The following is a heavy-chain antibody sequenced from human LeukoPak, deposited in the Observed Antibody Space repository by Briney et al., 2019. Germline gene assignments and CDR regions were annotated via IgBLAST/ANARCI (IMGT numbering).Heavy chain of an antibody. Sequence: PGGSLRLSCTASGFTFGDYAMSWVRQAPGKGLEWVGFIRNKADGGTIEYAASVKGRFTISRDDSKSIAYLQMNSLKTEDTAVYYCTRFHWGSYGSYYYYYMDVWGKGTTVTISS. V-gene: IGHV3-49*04. D-gene: IGHD3-16*01. CDR3: TRFHWGSYGSYYYYYMDV. CDR2: IRNKADGGTI. CDR1: GFTFGDYA. J-gene: IGHJ6*03.